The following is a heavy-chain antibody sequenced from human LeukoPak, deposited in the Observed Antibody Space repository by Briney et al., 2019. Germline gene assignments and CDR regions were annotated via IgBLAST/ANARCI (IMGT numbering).Heavy chain of an antibody. Sequence: GASVKVSCKASGGTFSSYAISWVRQAPGQGLEWMGRIIPIFGIANYAQKFQGRVTTTADKSTSTAYMELSSLRSEDTAVYYCARGGGSYSDDAFDIWGQGTMVTVSS. CDR3: ARGGGSYSDDAFDI. J-gene: IGHJ3*02. CDR2: IIPIFGIA. CDR1: GGTFSSYA. V-gene: IGHV1-69*04. D-gene: IGHD1-26*01.